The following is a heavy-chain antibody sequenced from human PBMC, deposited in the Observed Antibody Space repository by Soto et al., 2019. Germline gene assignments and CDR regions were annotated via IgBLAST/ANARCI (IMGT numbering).Heavy chain of an antibody. D-gene: IGHD3-3*01. Sequence: PSETLSLTCTVSGGSISSYYCCWIRQRPGKGLERIGYVYHSESTNYNSSLKSRVTISVDTSKNQFSLKLSSVTAADAAVYSCARAKGHDFWSGYAPGYYFDYWGQGTLVTVSS. V-gene: IGHV4-59*01. J-gene: IGHJ4*02. CDR2: VYHSEST. CDR1: GGSISSYY. CDR3: ARAKGHDFWSGYAPGYYFDY.